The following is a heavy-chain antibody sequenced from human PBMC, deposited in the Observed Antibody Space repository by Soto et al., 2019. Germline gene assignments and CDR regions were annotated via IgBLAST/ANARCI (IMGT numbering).Heavy chain of an antibody. CDR2: INHRGSS. V-gene: IGHV4-34*01. J-gene: IGHJ6*02. CDR1: GGSLSGYY. CDR3: ARSDNRNSLYGVDV. Sequence: SETLSLTCAVNGGSLSGYYWSWIRHSPGKGLEWIGEINHRGSSDYTPPLKSRVTPSIDASMNHVTLELTSATAADTAVYYCARSDNRNSLYGVDVWGQGTAVTVSS.